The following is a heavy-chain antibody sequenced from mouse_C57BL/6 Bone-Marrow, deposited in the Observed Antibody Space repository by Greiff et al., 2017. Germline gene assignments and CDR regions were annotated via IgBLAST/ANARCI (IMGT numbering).Heavy chain of an antibody. CDR1: GFNIKDDY. Sequence: EVQLQQSGAELVRPGASVKLSCTASGFNIKDDYMHWVKRRPEQGLEWIGWIDPENGDTEYASKFQGKATITADTSSNTAYLQLSSLTSEDTAVYYCTTKIYYDYDWFAYWGQGTLVTVSA. CDR2: IDPENGDT. CDR3: TTKIYYDYDWFAY. D-gene: IGHD2-4*01. J-gene: IGHJ3*01. V-gene: IGHV14-4*01.